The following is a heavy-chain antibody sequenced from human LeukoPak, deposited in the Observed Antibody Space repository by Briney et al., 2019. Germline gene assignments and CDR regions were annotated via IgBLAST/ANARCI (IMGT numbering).Heavy chain of an antibody. CDR2: ISSSSSYI. CDR1: GFTFSSYS. Sequence: GGSLRLPCAASGFTFSSYSMNWVRQAPGKGLEWVSSISSSSSYIYYADSVKGRFTISRDNAKNSLYLQMNSLRAEDTAVYYCARSLGQWLADYWGQGTLVTVSS. J-gene: IGHJ4*02. V-gene: IGHV3-21*01. CDR3: ARSLGQWLADY. D-gene: IGHD6-19*01.